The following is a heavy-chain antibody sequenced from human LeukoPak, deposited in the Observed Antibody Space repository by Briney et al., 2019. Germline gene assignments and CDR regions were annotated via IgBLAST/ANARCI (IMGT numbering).Heavy chain of an antibody. Sequence: PGGSLPLSCAASGFTFSSCSMTWVRQAPGKGPEWVSYISPTSTSIFYANPVKGRFTISRDNGKNSLYLQMNDLRVEDTAVYYRARETLHMGNGMDVWGQGTTVPVPS. CDR2: ISPTSTSI. D-gene: IGHD2-21*01. CDR3: ARETLHMGNGMDV. CDR1: GFTFSSCS. V-gene: IGHV3-48*01. J-gene: IGHJ6*02.